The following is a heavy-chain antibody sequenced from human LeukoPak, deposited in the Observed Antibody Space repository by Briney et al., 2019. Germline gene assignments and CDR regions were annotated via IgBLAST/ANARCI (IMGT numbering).Heavy chain of an antibody. CDR2: ISGSDDGT. Sequence: GGSLRLSCTASGFSFSSYSMSWVRQIPGKGLEWVSAISGSDDGTYYADSVKGRFTISRDNSRNTLYLQMNTLRAEDTAVYFCAKSPVSSCRGSFCYPFDYWGQGNLVTVSS. CDR3: AKSPVSSCRGSFCYPFDY. J-gene: IGHJ4*02. V-gene: IGHV3-23*01. D-gene: IGHD2-15*01. CDR1: GFSFSSYS.